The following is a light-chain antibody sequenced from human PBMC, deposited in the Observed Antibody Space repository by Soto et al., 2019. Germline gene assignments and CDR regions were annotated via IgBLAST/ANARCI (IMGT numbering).Light chain of an antibody. CDR2: DTS. CDR1: QGIGDT. V-gene: IGKV3-15*01. J-gene: IGKJ4*02. CDR3: QLYNKWPLT. Sequence: EIIMTQSTATLSVSPGEVATLSCRASQGIGDTLAWYQHKPGQTPRLHIYDTSTRATGVPARFSGSRSGTEFSLSINSLHSEDFAGYYCQLYNKWPLTFGGGTKVENK.